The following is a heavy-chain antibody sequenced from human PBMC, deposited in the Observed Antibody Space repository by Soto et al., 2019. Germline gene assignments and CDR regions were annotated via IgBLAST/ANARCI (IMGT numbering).Heavy chain of an antibody. V-gene: IGHV1-69*12. CDR3: ARGRGPEYYYDSSGYYLDY. Sequence: QVQLVQSGAEVKKPGSSVKVSCKASRGTFSSYAISWVRQAPGQGLEWMGGIIPIFGTANYAQKFQGRVTITADESTSTAYMELSSLRSEDTAVYYCARGRGPEYYYDSSGYYLDYWGQGTLVTVSS. D-gene: IGHD3-22*01. CDR2: IIPIFGTA. J-gene: IGHJ4*02. CDR1: RGTFSSYA.